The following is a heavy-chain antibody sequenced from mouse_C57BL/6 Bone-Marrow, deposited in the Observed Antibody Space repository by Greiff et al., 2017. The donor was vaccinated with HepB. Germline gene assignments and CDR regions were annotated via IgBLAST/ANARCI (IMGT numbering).Heavy chain of an antibody. CDR2: ISYSGST. CDR3: ARSPTTVVEGVYAMDY. D-gene: IGHD1-1*01. V-gene: IGHV3-1*01. J-gene: IGHJ4*01. CDR1: GYSITSGYD. Sequence: EVQLVESGPGMVKPSQSLSLTCTVTGYSITSGYDWHWIRHFPGNKLEWMGYISYSGSTNYNPSLKSRISITHDTSKNHFFLKLNSVTTEDTATYYCARSPTTVVEGVYAMDYWGQGTSVTVSS.